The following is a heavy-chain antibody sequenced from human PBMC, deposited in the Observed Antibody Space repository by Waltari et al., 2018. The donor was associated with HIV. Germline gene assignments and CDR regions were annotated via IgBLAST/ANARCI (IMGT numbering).Heavy chain of an antibody. D-gene: IGHD3-22*01. CDR3: ARDSPGDYYDSSGYYDY. CDR1: GLTFSSSW. CDR2: INRGGSST. J-gene: IGHJ4*02. V-gene: IGHV3-74*01. Sequence: EVQLVESGGGLVQPGGSLSITCAASGLTFSSSWMHWVRQAPGKGLVWVSRINRGGSSTSSADSVKGRFTISRDNAKNTLYLQMNSLRAEDTAVYYCARDSPGDYYDSSGYYDYWGQGPLVTVSS.